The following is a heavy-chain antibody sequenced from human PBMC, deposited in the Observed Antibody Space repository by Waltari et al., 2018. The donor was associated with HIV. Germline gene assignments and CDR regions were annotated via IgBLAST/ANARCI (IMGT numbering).Heavy chain of an antibody. CDR2: ASHSGGT. J-gene: IGHJ2*01. CDR1: GYSINTDYS. D-gene: IGHD3-3*01. V-gene: IGHV4-38-2*01. CDR3: ARAGVARAGVVPALFDL. Sequence: QVQLQESGPGLVKPSETLSLTCVVSGYSINTDYSWGWVRQPPGKGLEWLGRASHSGGTFHNASLKSRVAIAIDGSKKQVSLKVTSVTAADTAVYYCARAGVARAGVVPALFDLWGRGTLVTVSS.